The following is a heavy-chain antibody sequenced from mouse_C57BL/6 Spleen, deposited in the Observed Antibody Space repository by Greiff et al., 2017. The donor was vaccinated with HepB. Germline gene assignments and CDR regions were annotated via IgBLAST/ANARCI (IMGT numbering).Heavy chain of an antibody. V-gene: IGHV1-22*01. CDR1: GYTFTDYN. CDR3: ARPITTVVATDAMDY. D-gene: IGHD1-1*01. Sequence: VQLKESGPELVKPGASVKMSCKASGYTFTDYNMHWVKQSHGKSLEWIGYINPNNGGTSYNQKFKGKATLTVNKSSSTAYMELRSLTSEDSAVYYCARPITTVVATDAMDYWGQGTSVTVSS. J-gene: IGHJ4*01. CDR2: INPNNGGT.